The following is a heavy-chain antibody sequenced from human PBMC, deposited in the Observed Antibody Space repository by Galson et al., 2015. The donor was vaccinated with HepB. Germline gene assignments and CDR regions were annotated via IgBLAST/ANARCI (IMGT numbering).Heavy chain of an antibody. CDR2: IRSSSSTI. D-gene: IGHD4-17*01. V-gene: IGHV3-48*02. J-gene: IGHJ4*02. CDR1: GFTFSSYS. Sequence: SLRLSCAASGFTFSSYSMNWVRQAPGKGLEWVSYIRSSSSTIYYADSVKGRFTISRDNAKNSLYLQMNSLRDEDTAVYYCARALAPYGDYVGEFDYWGQGTLVTVSS. CDR3: ARALAPYGDYVGEFDY.